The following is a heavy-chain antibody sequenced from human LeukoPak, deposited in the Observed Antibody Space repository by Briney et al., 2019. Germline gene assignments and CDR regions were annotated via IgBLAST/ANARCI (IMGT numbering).Heavy chain of an antibody. CDR2: ISWNSGYI. V-gene: IGHV3-9*01. CDR3: AKVRGTYSSGLFFDS. Sequence: GRSLRLSCAASGFTFDDYGMHWVRQPPGKGLEWLSIISWNSGYIGYADSVKGRFTVSRDNAENSVYLQMNSLRPEDTAFYFCAKVRGTYSSGLFFDSWGQGTLVTVSS. D-gene: IGHD6-19*01. J-gene: IGHJ4*02. CDR1: GFTFDDYG.